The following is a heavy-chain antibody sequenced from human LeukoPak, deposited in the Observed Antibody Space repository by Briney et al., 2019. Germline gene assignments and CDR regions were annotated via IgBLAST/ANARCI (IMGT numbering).Heavy chain of an antibody. CDR3: ARAFTIFGVVISDAFDI. CDR1: GFTFSSYE. CDR2: TSSSGSTI. Sequence: GGSLRLSCAASGFTFSSYEMNWVRQAPGKGLEWVSYTSSSGSTIYYADSVKGRFTISRDNAKNSLYLQMNSLRAEDTAVYYCARAFTIFGVVISDAFDIWGQGTMVTVSS. D-gene: IGHD3-3*01. V-gene: IGHV3-48*03. J-gene: IGHJ3*02.